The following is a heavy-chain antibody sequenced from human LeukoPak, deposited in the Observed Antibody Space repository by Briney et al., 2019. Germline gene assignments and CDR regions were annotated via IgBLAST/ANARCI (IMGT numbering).Heavy chain of an antibody. CDR2: IYYSGST. CDR3: ARHPYYYYGMDV. J-gene: IGHJ6*02. V-gene: IGHV4-59*08. Sequence: PSETLSLTYTVSGGSISSYYWSWIRQPPGKGLEWIGYIYYSGSTNYNPSLKSRVTISVDTSKNQFSLKLSSVTAADTAVYYCARHPYYYYGMDVWGQGTTVTVSS. CDR1: GGSISSYY.